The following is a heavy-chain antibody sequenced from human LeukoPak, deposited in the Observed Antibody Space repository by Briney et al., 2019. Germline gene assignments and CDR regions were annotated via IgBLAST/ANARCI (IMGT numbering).Heavy chain of an antibody. CDR3: ARERGDGYDFDY. D-gene: IGHD5-24*01. CDR1: GYTFTGYY. CDR2: INPNRGGT. Sequence: ASVKVSCKPSGYTFTGYYMHWVRPAPGQGLEWVGWINPNRGGTNYAQKFQGWVTMTRDTSISTAYMELSRLRSDDTAVYYCARERGDGYDFDYWGQGTLVTVSS. J-gene: IGHJ4*02. V-gene: IGHV1-2*04.